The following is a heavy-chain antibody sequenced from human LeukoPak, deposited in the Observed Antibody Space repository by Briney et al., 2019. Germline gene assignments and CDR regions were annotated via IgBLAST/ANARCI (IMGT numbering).Heavy chain of an antibody. CDR2: INPNSGGT. J-gene: IGHJ4*02. V-gene: IGHV1-2*02. D-gene: IGHD5-18*01. CDR3: ARDMYSYGYDFDY. CDR1: GYTFTGYY. Sequence: GASVEVSCKASGYTFTGYYMHWVRQAPGQGLEWMGWINPNSGGTNYAQKFQGRVTMTRDTSISTAYMELSRLRSDDTAVYYCARDMYSYGYDFDYWGQGTLVTVSS.